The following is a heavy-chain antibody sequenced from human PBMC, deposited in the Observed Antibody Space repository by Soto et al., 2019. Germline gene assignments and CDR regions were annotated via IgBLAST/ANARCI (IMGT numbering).Heavy chain of an antibody. D-gene: IGHD6-6*01. CDR2: IYYSGST. V-gene: IGHV4-39*01. J-gene: IGHJ3*02. CDR3: ARLTSIAAPIGAFDI. CDR1: GGSISSSSYY. Sequence: PSETLSLTCTVSGGSISSSSYYWGWIRQPPGKGLEWIGSIYYSGSTYYNPTLKSRVTISVDTSKNQFSLKLSSVTAADTAVYYCARLTSIAAPIGAFDIWGQGTMVTVSS.